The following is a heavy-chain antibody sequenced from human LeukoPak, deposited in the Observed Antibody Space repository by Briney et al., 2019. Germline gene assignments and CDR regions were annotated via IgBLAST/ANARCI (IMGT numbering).Heavy chain of an antibody. V-gene: IGHV1-69*06. CDR2: IIPIFGTA. J-gene: IGHJ4*02. CDR3: ARRAAASTVDYFDY. CDR1: GGTFSSYA. D-gene: IGHD6-13*01. Sequence: GASVKVSCKASGGTFSSYAISWVRQAPGQGLEWMGGIIPIFGTANYAQKFQGRVTITADKSTSTAYMELSSLRSEDTAVYYCARRAAASTVDYFDYWGQGTLVTVSS.